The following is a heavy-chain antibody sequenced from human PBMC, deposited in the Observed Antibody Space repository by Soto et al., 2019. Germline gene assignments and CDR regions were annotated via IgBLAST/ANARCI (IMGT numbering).Heavy chain of an antibody. V-gene: IGHV4-39*01. CDR3: ARLSSYWFDP. CDR1: GGSISSSSYY. J-gene: IGHJ5*02. Sequence: SETLSLTCTVSGGSISSSSYYWGWIRQPPGKGLEWIGSIYYSGSTYYNPSLKSRVTISVDTSKNQFSLKLSSVTAADTAVYYCARLSSYWFDPPGQATRVTVAS. D-gene: IGHD6-6*01. CDR2: IYYSGST.